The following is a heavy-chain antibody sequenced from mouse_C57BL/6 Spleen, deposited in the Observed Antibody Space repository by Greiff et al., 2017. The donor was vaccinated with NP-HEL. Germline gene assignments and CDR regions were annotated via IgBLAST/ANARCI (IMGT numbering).Heavy chain of an antibody. CDR1: GYSFTSYY. CDR2: IYPGSGNT. CDR3: ARGNFYWYFDV. Sequence: VQLQESGPELVKPGASVKISCKASGYSFTSYYIHWVKQRPGQGLEWIGWIYPGSGNTKYNAKFKGKATLTADTSSSTAYMQLSSLTSEDSAVYYCARGNFYWYFDVWGTGTTVTVSS. V-gene: IGHV1-66*01. J-gene: IGHJ1*03.